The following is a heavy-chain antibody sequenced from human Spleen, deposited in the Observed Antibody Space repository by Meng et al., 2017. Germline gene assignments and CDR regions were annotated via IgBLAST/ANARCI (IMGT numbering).Heavy chain of an antibody. J-gene: IGHJ4*02. CDR3: AGSGSGSWGY. Sequence: GESLKISCAVSGVTFSGSDIHWVRQASGKGLEWVSTIGSSGGYIYYADSVKGRFTISRDNAKNSLYLQMNSLRAEDTAVYYCAGSGSGSWGYWGQGTLVTVSS. CDR2: IGSSGGYI. D-gene: IGHD3-10*01. CDR1: GVTFSGSD. V-gene: IGHV3-21*01.